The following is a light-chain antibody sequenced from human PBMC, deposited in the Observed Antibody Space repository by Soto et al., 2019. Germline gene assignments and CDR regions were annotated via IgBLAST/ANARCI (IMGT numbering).Light chain of an antibody. V-gene: IGKV3-15*01. Sequence: EKVMTQSPATLSVSPGERATLSCRASQSVSSNLAWYQQKPGQAPRLLIYGASSRDTGIPVRFSGSGAGAEFNLTISRLQSEDFAVYYCHHYNNWPLTFGQGTRLEI. CDR2: GAS. CDR3: HHYNNWPLT. J-gene: IGKJ5*01. CDR1: QSVSSN.